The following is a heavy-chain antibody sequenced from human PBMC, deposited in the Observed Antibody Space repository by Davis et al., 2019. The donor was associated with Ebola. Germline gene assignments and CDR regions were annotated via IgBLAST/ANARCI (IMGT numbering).Heavy chain of an antibody. CDR3: AREAVAGTLVWFYYFDY. CDR2: ISHRGST. J-gene: IGHJ4*02. CDR1: GGSFSDYY. Sequence: SETLSLTCAVYGGSFSDYYWSWIRQAPGKGLEWIGEISHRGSTNYNPSLKGRVTISVDMSRNQFSLKVSSVTAADTAVYYCAREAVAGTLVWFYYFDYWGQGTLVTVSS. D-gene: IGHD6-19*01. V-gene: IGHV4-34*01.